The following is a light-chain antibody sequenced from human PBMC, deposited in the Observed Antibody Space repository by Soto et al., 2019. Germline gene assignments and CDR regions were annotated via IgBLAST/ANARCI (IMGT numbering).Light chain of an antibody. CDR3: KQYCTLCT. J-gene: IGKJ1*01. Sequence: DIQMTQSPSTLSASVGDRVTITCRASQSIRMWLAWYQQKPGKAPNLLIYKASTLESGVPSRFRGSGFGTEFTLTSSRLQPDDFGTYFCKQYCTLCTFGQGTKVEIK. CDR1: QSIRMW. CDR2: KAS. V-gene: IGKV1-5*03.